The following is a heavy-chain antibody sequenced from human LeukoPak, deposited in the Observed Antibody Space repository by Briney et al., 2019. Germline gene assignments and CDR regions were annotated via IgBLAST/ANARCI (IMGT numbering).Heavy chain of an antibody. D-gene: IGHD2-21*02. Sequence: GGSLRLSCAASGFTVSSNYMSWVRQAPGKGLEWVSVIYSGGSTYYADPVKGRFTITRDNSKNTLSLQMNSLRGEDTAVYYCAKAMDAIVVVTVIQTWGQGTLVTVSS. CDR3: AKAMDAIVVVTVIQT. CDR2: IYSGGST. J-gene: IGHJ5*02. CDR1: GFTVSSNY. V-gene: IGHV3-53*05.